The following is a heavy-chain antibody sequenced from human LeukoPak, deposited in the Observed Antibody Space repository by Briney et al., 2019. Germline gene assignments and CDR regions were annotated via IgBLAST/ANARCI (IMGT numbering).Heavy chain of an antibody. D-gene: IGHD2-2*01. V-gene: IGHV3-9*03. CDR2: ISWNSGSI. CDR1: GFTFDDYA. CDR3: AKDTTRVPAAIDY. J-gene: IGHJ4*02. Sequence: GGSLRLSCAASGFTFDDYAMHWVRQAPGKGLEWVSGISWNSGSIGYADSVKGRFTISRDNAKNSLYLQMNSLRAEDVALYYCAKDTTRVPAAIDYWGQGTLVTVSS.